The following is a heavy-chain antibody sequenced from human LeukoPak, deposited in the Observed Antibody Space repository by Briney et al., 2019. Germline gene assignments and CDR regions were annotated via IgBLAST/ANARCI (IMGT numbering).Heavy chain of an antibody. CDR1: GYTFTGYY. J-gene: IGHJ5*02. CDR3: ARDQGQLVRNWFDP. CDR2: INPNSGGT. V-gene: IGHV1-2*02. Sequence: GASVKVSCKASGYTFTGYYMHWVRQAPGQGLEWMGWINPNSGGTNYAQKFQGRVTMTRDTSISTAYMELRRLRSDHTALYYCARDQGQLVRNWFDPWGQGTLVTVSS. D-gene: IGHD6-13*01.